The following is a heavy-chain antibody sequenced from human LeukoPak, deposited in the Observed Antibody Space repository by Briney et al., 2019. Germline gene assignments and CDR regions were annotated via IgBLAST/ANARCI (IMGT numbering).Heavy chain of an antibody. V-gene: IGHV1-69*13. CDR1: GGGFSSFA. Sequence: SVKISCKTFGGGFSSFAITWERQAPGQGLEWMGGIIPISGTTKYAQKFQGRVTITADESTSTAYMELSSLRSEDTAMYYCARVVVVITNDISDIWGQGTMVIVSS. J-gene: IGHJ3*02. D-gene: IGHD3-22*01. CDR3: ARVVVVITNDISDI. CDR2: IIPISGTT.